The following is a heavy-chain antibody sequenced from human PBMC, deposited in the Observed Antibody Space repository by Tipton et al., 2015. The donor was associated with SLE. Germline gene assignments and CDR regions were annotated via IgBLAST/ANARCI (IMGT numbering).Heavy chain of an antibody. D-gene: IGHD4-17*01. J-gene: IGHJ5*02. CDR1: GGSISPYY. CDR2: IYYSGST. V-gene: IGHV4-59*12. Sequence: TLSLTCTVPGGSISPYYWAWVRQPPGKGLEWIGFIYYSGSTNYNPSLKSRVTISVDTSKNQFSLKVSSVTAADTAVYYCATRDYGDYTKWFDPWGQGTLVTV. CDR3: ATRDYGDYTKWFDP.